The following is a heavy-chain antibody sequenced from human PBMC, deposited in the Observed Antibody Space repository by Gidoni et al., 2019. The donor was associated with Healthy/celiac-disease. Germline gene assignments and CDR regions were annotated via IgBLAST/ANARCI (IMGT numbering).Heavy chain of an antibody. CDR3: ARSVDIVATGGLIVMIGPSDY. D-gene: IGHD5-12*01. V-gene: IGHV3-21*01. J-gene: IGHJ4*02. CDR1: GFTFSSHS. CDR2: ISSSSSYI. Sequence: EVQLVESGGGLVKPGGSLRLSCAASGFTFSSHSMNWVRQAPGKGLEWVSSISSSSSYIYYADSVKGRFTISRDNAKNSLYLQMNSLRAEDTAVYYCARSVDIVATGGLIVMIGPSDYWGQGTLVTVSS.